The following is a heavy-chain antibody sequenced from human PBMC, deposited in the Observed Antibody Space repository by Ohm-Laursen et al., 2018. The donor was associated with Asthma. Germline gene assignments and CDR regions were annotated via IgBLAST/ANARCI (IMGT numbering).Heavy chain of an antibody. CDR3: ARATFSTYCGGDCYYFDY. CDR1: GGTFSSYA. CDR2: IIPIFGTA. Sequence: GASVKVSCKASGGTFSSYAISWVRQGPGQGLEWMGGIIPIFGTANYAQKFQGRVTITADESTSTAYMELSSLRSEDTAVYYCARATFSTYCGGDCYYFDYWGQGTLVTVSS. V-gene: IGHV1-69*13. D-gene: IGHD2-21*02. J-gene: IGHJ4*02.